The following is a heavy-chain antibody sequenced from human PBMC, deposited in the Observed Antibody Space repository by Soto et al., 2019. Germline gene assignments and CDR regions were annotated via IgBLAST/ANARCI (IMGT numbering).Heavy chain of an antibody. CDR3: AREDDFWSGYTGMDV. Sequence: SETLSLTCTVSGGSISSGGYYWSWIRQHPGKGLEWIGYIYYSGSTYYNPSLKSRVTISVDTSKNQFSLKLSSVTAADTAVYYCAREDDFWSGYTGMDVWGQGTTVTVSS. CDR1: GGSISSGGYY. V-gene: IGHV4-31*03. D-gene: IGHD3-3*01. J-gene: IGHJ6*02. CDR2: IYYSGST.